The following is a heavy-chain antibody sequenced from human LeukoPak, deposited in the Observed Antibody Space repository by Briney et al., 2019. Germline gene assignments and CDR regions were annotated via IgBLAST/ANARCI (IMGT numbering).Heavy chain of an antibody. CDR1: GGSFSGYY. V-gene: IGHV4-59*10. CDR2: IYTSGST. Sequence: SETLSLTCAVYGGSFSGYYWSWIRQPAGKGLEWIGRIYTSGSTNYNPSLKSRVTISVDTSKNQFSLKLSSVTAADTAVYYCARVGPDDAFDIWGQGTMVTVSS. D-gene: IGHD3-16*01. CDR3: ARVGPDDAFDI. J-gene: IGHJ3*02.